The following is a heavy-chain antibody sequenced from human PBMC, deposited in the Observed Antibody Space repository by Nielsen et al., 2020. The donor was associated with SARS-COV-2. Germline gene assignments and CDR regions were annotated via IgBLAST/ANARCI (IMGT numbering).Heavy chain of an antibody. CDR2: IIPIFGTA. V-gene: IGHV1-69*01. J-gene: IGHJ6*02. D-gene: IGHD2-8*02. CDR3: ARGVEVVYGLLPGNDYYYYGMDV. Sequence: WVRQAPGQGLEWMGGIIPIFGTANYAQKFQGRVTITADESTSTAYMELSSLRSEDTAVYYCARGVEVVYGLLPGNDYYYYGMDVWGQGTTVTVSS.